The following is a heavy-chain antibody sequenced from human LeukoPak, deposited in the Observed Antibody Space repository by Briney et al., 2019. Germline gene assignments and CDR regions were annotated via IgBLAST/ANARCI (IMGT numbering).Heavy chain of an antibody. CDR3: ARDSDYYGSGSYYSLGMDV. CDR2: ISYDGSNK. V-gene: IGHV3-30*04. J-gene: IGHJ6*04. D-gene: IGHD3-10*01. CDR1: GFTFSSYA. Sequence: GGSLRLSCAASGFTFSSYAMHWVRQAPGKGLEWVAVISYDGSNKYYADSVKGRFTISRDKSKNTLYLQMNSLRAEDTAVYYCARDSDYYGSGSYYSLGMDVWGKGTTVTVSS.